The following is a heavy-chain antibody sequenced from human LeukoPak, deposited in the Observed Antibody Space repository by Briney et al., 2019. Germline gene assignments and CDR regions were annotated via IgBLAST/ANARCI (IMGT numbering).Heavy chain of an antibody. D-gene: IGHD3-16*02. CDR1: GGSISSCY. CDR3: ARHVIPRGRLGELSPPLDY. CDR2: IYYSGST. V-gene: IGHV4-59*08. J-gene: IGHJ4*02. Sequence: SETLSLTCTVSGGSISSCYWSWIRQPPGKGLEWIGYIYYSGSTNYNPSLKSRVTISVDTSKNQFSLKLSSVTAADTAVYYCARHVIPRGRLGELSPPLDYWGQGTLVTVSS.